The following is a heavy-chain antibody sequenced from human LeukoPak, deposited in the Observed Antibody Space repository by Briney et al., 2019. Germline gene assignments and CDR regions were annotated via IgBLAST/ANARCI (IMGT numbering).Heavy chain of an antibody. CDR1: GYTFTTYE. V-gene: IGHV1-8*01. J-gene: IGHJ5*02. CDR2: LHPNSGDT. Sequence: ASVKVSCKTSGYTFTTYEINWVRQATGQGLEWMGWLHPNSGDTVYAQKFQGRVTMTRDTSISTTYMELSSLRSDDTAVYYCARGPRFDPWGQGTLVTVSS. CDR3: ARGPRFDP.